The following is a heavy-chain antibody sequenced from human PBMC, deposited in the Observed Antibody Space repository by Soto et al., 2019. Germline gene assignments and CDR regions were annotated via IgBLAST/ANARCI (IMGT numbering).Heavy chain of an antibody. Sequence: SETLSLTCTVSGGSIGSYYWSWIRQPPGKGLEWIGYFYYSGSTNYNPSLKSRVTISVDTSKNQFSLKLSSVTAADTAVYYCERGGWKLFEYWGQGTLVTVAS. D-gene: IGHD3-22*01. CDR1: GGSIGSYY. V-gene: IGHV4-59*01. CDR3: ERGGWKLFEY. J-gene: IGHJ4*01. CDR2: FYYSGST.